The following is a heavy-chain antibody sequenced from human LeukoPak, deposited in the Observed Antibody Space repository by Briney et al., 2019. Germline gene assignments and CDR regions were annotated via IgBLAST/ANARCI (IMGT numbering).Heavy chain of an antibody. CDR1: GGSISSYY. V-gene: IGHV4-59*04. CDR2: IYYSGNT. D-gene: IGHD3/OR15-3a*01. CDR3: ARQTGSGLFILP. J-gene: IGHJ4*02. Sequence: SETLSLTCTVSGGSISSYYWSWIRQPPGKGLEWIGYIYYSGNTYYNASLKSQVSISIDTSKNQFSLRLTSVTAADTAVYYCARQTGSGLFILPGGQGTLVTVSS.